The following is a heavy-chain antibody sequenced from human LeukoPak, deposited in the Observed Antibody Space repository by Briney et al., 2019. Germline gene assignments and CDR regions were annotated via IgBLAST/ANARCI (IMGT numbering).Heavy chain of an antibody. CDR3: ARDRNTSSSKPLGGDY. CDR1: GFTFSSYA. V-gene: IGHV3-23*01. Sequence: PGGSLRLSCAASGFTFSSYAMSWVRQAPGKGLEWVSAISGSGGSTYYADSVKGRFTISRDNSKNTLFLQINSLRAEDTAVYYCARDRNTSSSKPLGGDYWGQGTLVTVSS. CDR2: ISGSGGST. J-gene: IGHJ4*02. D-gene: IGHD2-2*01.